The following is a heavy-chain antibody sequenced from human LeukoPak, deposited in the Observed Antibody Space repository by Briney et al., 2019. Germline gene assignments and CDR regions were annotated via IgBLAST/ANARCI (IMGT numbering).Heavy chain of an antibody. V-gene: IGHV5-51*01. CDR1: GYSFTSYW. D-gene: IGHD2-2*01. CDR2: IYPGDSDT. CDR3: ARRPSTTQGYYYYYMDV. Sequence: GESLKISCKGSGYSFTSYWIGWVRQMPGKGLEWMGIIYPGDSDTRYSPSFQGQVTISADKSINTAYLQWSSLKASDTAMYYCARRPSTTQGYYYYYMDVWGKGTTVTVSS. J-gene: IGHJ6*03.